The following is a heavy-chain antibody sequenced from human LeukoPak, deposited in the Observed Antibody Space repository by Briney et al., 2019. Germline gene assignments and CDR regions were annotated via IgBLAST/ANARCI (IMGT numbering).Heavy chain of an antibody. V-gene: IGHV3-30*01. CDR1: GFTFSSYA. Sequence: GGSLRLSCAASGFTFSSYAMHWVRQAPGKGLEWVAVISYDGSNKYYADSVEGRFTISRDNSKNTLYLQMNSLRAEDTAVYYCARGSSAAIVGATSIDYWGQGTLVTVSS. D-gene: IGHD1-26*01. J-gene: IGHJ4*02. CDR3: ARGSSAAIVGATSIDY. CDR2: ISYDGSNK.